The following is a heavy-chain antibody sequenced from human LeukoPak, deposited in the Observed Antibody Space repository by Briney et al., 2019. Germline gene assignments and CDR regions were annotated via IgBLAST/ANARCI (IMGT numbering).Heavy chain of an antibody. J-gene: IGHJ3*02. CDR1: GGSISSGSYY. CDR3: ARDLKLDGSSGYYAFDI. D-gene: IGHD3-22*01. Sequence: PSQTLSLTCTVSGGSISSGSYYWSWIRQPAGKGLEWIGRIYTSGSTNYNPSLKSRVTISVDTSKIQFSLKMSSVTAADTAVYYCARDLKLDGSSGYYAFDIWGQGTMVTVSS. V-gene: IGHV4-61*02. CDR2: IYTSGST.